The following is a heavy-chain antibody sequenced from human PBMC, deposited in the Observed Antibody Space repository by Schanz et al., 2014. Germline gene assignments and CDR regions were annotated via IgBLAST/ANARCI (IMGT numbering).Heavy chain of an antibody. V-gene: IGHV3-NL1*01. CDR1: GFTFRTYG. CDR3: AKEGSIYWDRSVDY. Sequence: QVQLVESGGGVVQPGGSLRLSCAASGFTFRTYGMHWVRQAPGKGLVWVSRTSHDGSFTTFADSLKGRFTISRDNSKNTLYLQMNSLRPEDTAVYYCAKEGSIYWDRSVDYWGQGTLVTVSS. CDR2: TSHDGSFT. D-gene: IGHD1-26*01. J-gene: IGHJ4*02.